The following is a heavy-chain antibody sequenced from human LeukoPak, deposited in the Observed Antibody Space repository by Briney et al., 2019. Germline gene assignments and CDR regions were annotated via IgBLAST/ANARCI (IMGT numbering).Heavy chain of an antibody. J-gene: IGHJ4*02. D-gene: IGHD6-13*01. CDR1: GFTFSTYT. V-gene: IGHV3-74*01. Sequence: GGSLRLSCAASGFTFSTYTMVWVRQAPGKGLEWVSRINSDGSSTSYADSVKGRFTISRDNAKNTLYLQMNSLRAEDTAVYYCARAVAAAGTGGYLWGQGTLVTVSS. CDR3: ARAVAAAGTGGYL. CDR2: INSDGSST.